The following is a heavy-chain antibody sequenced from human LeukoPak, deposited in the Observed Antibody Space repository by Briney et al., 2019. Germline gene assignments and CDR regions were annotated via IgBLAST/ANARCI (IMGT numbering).Heavy chain of an antibody. CDR3: AIRSYYNSSGYYAP. J-gene: IGHJ5*02. CDR1: GGTFSSYA. Sequence: GASVKVSGKASGGTFSSYAISWVRQAPGQGLEWMGGIIPIFATANYAQKFQGRVTITTDESTSTAYMELSSLRSEDTAVYYCAIRSYYNSSGYYAPWSQGTLVTVSS. CDR2: IIPIFATA. D-gene: IGHD3-22*01. V-gene: IGHV1-69*05.